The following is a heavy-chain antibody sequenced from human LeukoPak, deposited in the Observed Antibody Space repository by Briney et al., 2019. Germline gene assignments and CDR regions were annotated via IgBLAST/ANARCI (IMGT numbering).Heavy chain of an antibody. D-gene: IGHD2-15*01. CDR2: IIPIFGTA. CDR3: ARGGYCSGGSCYFDAFDI. CDR1: VGTFSSYA. V-gene: IGHV1-69*06. Sequence: SVKVSCKSSVGTFSSYAISGVGQAPGKGLEWMGGIIPIFGTANYAQKFQGRVTITADKSTSTAYMELSSLRSEDTAVYYCARGGYCSGGSCYFDAFDIWGQGTMVTVSS. J-gene: IGHJ3*02.